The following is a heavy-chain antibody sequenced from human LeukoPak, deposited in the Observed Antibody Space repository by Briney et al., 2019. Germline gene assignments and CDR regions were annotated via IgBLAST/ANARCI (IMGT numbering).Heavy chain of an antibody. D-gene: IGHD1-1*01. J-gene: IGHJ4*02. V-gene: IGHV3-13*01. Sequence: QSGGSLRLSCAASGFTFSDYDMHWVRQATGKGLEWVSSIGTGGDTYYTGSVKGRFTISRENAKNSLYLQMNSLRAGDTAVYYCARVAKERVGGVYYFDYWGQGTLVTVSS. CDR2: IGTGGDT. CDR1: GFTFSDYD. CDR3: ARVAKERVGGVYYFDY.